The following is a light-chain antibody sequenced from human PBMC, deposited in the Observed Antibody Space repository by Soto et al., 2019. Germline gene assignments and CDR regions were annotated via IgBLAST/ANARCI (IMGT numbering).Light chain of an antibody. V-gene: IGKV3-20*01. CDR1: QTLTISH. CDR2: DAS. CDR3: QHYQVSSLT. Sequence: EIVLTQSPGTLSLSPGERATLSCRASQTLTISHLAWYQQKPGQAPRLLIFDASDRATGIPDRFSGSGSGTDFTLPISRLGPEDFAVYYCQHYQVSSLTSGGGTRGEIK. J-gene: IGKJ4*01.